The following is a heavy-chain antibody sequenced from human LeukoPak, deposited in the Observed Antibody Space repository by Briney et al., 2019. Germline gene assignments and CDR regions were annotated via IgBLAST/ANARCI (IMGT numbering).Heavy chain of an antibody. CDR1: GGSFSGYY. Sequence: SETLSLTCAVYGGSFSGYYWSWIRQPPGKGLEWIGEINHSGSTNYNPSLKSRVTISVDTSKNQFSLKLSSVTAADTAVYYCATADAEEMATNYYYYYYGMDVWGQGTTVTVSS. CDR3: ATADAEEMATNYYYYYYGMDV. J-gene: IGHJ6*02. V-gene: IGHV4-34*01. CDR2: INHSGST. D-gene: IGHD5-24*01.